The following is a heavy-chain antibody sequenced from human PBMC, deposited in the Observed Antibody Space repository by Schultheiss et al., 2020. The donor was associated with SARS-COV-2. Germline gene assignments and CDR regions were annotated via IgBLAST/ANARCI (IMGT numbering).Heavy chain of an antibody. CDR1: GFTFSSYS. J-gene: IGHJ3*02. CDR3: AKDVYYYDSGANPRAFDI. Sequence: GGSLRLSCAASGFTFSSYSMNWVRQAPGKGLEWVALISYDGRDRNIADSVKGRFTISRDNAKNSLYLQMNSLGVEDTALYYCAKDVYYYDSGANPRAFDIWGQGTMVTVSS. D-gene: IGHD3-10*01. V-gene: IGHV3-30*18. CDR2: ISYDGRDR.